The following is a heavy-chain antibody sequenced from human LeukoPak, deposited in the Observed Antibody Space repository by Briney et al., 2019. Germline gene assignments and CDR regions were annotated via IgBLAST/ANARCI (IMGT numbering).Heavy chain of an antibody. CDR3: ASIGYDSSGYYLDY. CDR2: IYTSGST. J-gene: IGHJ4*02. D-gene: IGHD3-22*01. Sequence: SETLSLTCTVSGGSISSYYWSWIRQPPGKGLEWIGYIYTSGSTNYNPSLKSRVTISVDTSKNQFSLKLSSVTAADTAVYYCASIGYDSSGYYLDYWAREPWSPSPQ. CDR1: GGSISSYY. V-gene: IGHV4-4*09.